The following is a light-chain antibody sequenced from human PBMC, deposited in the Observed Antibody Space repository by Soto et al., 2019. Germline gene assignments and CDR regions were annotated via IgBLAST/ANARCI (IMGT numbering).Light chain of an antibody. CDR3: QQYGDWPPDT. CDR1: QSVSRN. J-gene: IGKJ2*01. Sequence: EVVLTQPPATLSVSPGDRATLSCRASQSVSRNLAWYQQKPGQAPRLLIYGASTRATGVPARFSGSGSGTEFTLSISSLQSEDFAVYYCQQYGDWPPDTFGQGTKLEI. V-gene: IGKV3-15*01. CDR2: GAS.